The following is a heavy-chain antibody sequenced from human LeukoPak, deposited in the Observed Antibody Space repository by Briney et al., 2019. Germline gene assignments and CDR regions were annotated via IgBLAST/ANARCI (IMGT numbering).Heavy chain of an antibody. J-gene: IGHJ5*02. D-gene: IGHD4-23*01. Sequence: SETLSLTCTVSGDSVSSRSYFWGWIRQPPGKGLEWVATIYSSGTTYYKPSLKSRVTISVDTSTNQFSLTVNSVTAADTATYYCARAGGSRWINWFAPWGQGIPVTVSS. CDR3: ARAGGSRWINWFAP. V-gene: IGHV4-39*07. CDR1: GDSVSSRSYF. CDR2: IYSSGTT.